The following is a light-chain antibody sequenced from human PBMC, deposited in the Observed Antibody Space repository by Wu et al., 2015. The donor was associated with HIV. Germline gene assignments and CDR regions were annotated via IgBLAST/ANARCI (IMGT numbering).Light chain of an antibody. CDR1: QKIISGY. V-gene: IGKV3-20*01. J-gene: IGKJ2*01. CDR2: GTF. Sequence: DIVLTQSPGTLSSSPGERASLSCRASQKIISGYVAWYQQKPGQAPRLLISGTFTRATGVPDRFSGAGFGTNFTLTISRLDPEDLGVYYCQQFSGSRYTFGQGTKVEIK. CDR3: QQFSGSRYT.